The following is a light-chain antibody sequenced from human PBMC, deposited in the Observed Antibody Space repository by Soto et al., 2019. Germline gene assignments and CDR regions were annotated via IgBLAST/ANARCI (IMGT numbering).Light chain of an antibody. Sequence: SVLPQYPGTLSLSPGERATLSCRASQSVTSSYLAWYQQKPGQAPRLLIYDASTRATGIPARFSGSGSGTEFTLTISSLQSEDFAVYYCHQYNNWPPWTFGQGTKVDI. V-gene: IGKV3-15*01. CDR1: QSVTSSY. CDR2: DAS. CDR3: HQYNNWPPWT. J-gene: IGKJ1*01.